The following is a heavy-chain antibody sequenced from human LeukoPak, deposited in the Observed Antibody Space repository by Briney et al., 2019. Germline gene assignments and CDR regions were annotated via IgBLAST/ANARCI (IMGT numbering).Heavy chain of an antibody. CDR2: ISSSSDYI. D-gene: IGHD2-15*01. J-gene: IGHJ4*02. CDR3: ARALNFCSGGCCSSLILEY. V-gene: IGHV3-21*01. Sequence: GGSLRLSCAASGLTFGSYTMNGVRQAPGKGLEWVSSISSSSDYIYYADSVKGRFTIPRDNAKNSLFLQMNSLRAEDTAVYYCARALNFCSGGCCSSLILEYGCKGTLVTVSS. CDR1: GLTFGSYT.